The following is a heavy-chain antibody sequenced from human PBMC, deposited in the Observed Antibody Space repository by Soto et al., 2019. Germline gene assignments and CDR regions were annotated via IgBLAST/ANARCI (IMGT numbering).Heavy chain of an antibody. CDR3: ARRGPGTYFDY. Sequence: EVQLLDSGGGLVQPGGSLRLSCAASGFTFSSYAMNWVRQAPGKGLEWVSVISGSGDSTCYADSVKGRFTISRDNSKNTLYLQMNSLRAEDTAVYYCARRGPGTYFDYWGQGTLVTVSS. CDR1: GFTFSSYA. V-gene: IGHV3-23*01. J-gene: IGHJ4*02. D-gene: IGHD6-13*01. CDR2: ISGSGDST.